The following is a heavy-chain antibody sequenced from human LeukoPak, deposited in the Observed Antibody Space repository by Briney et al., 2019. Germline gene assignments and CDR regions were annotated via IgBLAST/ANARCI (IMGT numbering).Heavy chain of an antibody. V-gene: IGHV3-11*04. CDR3: ARGQDFYGSGSPFDY. CDR1: GFTFSSNY. CDR2: ISSSGNTV. Sequence: GGSLRLSCAASGFTFSSNYMSWVRQAPGKGLEWLSYISSSGNTVVFADSVKGRFTISRDNAKNSLYLQMNSLRPEDTALYYCARGQDFYGSGSPFDYWGQGTLVTVSS. D-gene: IGHD3-10*01. J-gene: IGHJ4*02.